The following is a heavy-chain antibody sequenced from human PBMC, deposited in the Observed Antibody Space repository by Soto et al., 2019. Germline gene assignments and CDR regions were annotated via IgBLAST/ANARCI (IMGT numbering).Heavy chain of an antibody. J-gene: IGHJ6*03. CDR2: ISGSGGST. D-gene: IGHD2-15*01. Sequence: GGSLRLSCAASGFTFSSYAMSWVRQAPGKGLEWVSAISGSGGSTYYADSVKGRFTISRDNSKNTLYLQMNSLRAEDTAVYYCAKGGLTKEDGKDLYYYYMDVWGKGTTVTVSS. CDR1: GFTFSSYA. V-gene: IGHV3-23*01. CDR3: AKGGLTKEDGKDLYYYYMDV.